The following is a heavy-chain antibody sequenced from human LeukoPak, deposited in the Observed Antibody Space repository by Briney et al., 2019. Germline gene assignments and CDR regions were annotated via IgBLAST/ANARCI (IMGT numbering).Heavy chain of an antibody. Sequence: PSETLSLTCTVSGGSISSYYWSWIRQPPGKGLEWIGYIYYSGSTNYNPSLKSRVTISVDTFKNQFSLKLSSVTAADTAVYYCAREETSTYNWFDPWGQGTLVTVSS. CDR2: IYYSGST. CDR1: GGSISSYY. V-gene: IGHV4-59*01. J-gene: IGHJ5*02. CDR3: AREETSTYNWFDP.